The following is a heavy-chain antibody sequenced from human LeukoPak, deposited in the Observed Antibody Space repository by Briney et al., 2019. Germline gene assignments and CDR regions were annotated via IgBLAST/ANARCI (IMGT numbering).Heavy chain of an antibody. J-gene: IGHJ5*02. D-gene: IGHD2-2*01. V-gene: IGHV4-59*01. CDR3: AREQGYCSSTSCSAYNWFDP. CDR2: IYYSGST. CDR1: GGSISSYY. Sequence: KPSETLSLTCTVSGGSISSYYWSWIRQPPGKGLEWIGYIYYSGSTNYNPSLKSRVTISVDTSKSQFSLKLSSVTAADTAVYYCAREQGYCSSTSCSAYNWFDPWGQGTLVTVSS.